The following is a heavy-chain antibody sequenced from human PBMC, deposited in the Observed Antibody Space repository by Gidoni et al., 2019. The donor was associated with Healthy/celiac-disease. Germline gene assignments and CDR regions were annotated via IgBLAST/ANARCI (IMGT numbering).Heavy chain of an antibody. CDR1: GGSISSSSYY. Sequence: QLQLQESGPGLVKPSETLSLTCTVSGGSISSSSYYWGWIRQPPGKGLEWIGSIYYSGSTYYNPSLKSRVTISVDTSKNQFSLKLSSVTAADTAVYYCARHPLSRQWLVLSGYWGQGTLVTVSS. CDR2: IYYSGST. CDR3: ARHPLSRQWLVLSGY. V-gene: IGHV4-39*01. D-gene: IGHD6-19*01. J-gene: IGHJ4*02.